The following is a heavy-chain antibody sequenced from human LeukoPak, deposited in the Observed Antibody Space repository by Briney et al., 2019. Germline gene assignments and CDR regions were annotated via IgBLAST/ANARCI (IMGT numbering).Heavy chain of an antibody. CDR1: GYTFTHYY. J-gene: IGHJ4*02. V-gene: IGHV1-46*01. D-gene: IGHD5-18*01. Sequence: GASVKVSCKASGYTFTHYYMHWVRQVPGQGLEWMGTINPSGGSTSYAQKFQGRVTMTRDTSTGTVYMELSSLRTEDTAVFYCARAYTYGLNYWGQGTLVTVSS. CDR2: INPSGGST. CDR3: ARAYTYGLNY.